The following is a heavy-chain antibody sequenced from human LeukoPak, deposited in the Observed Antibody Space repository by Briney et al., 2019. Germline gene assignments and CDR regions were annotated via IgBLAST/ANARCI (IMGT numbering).Heavy chain of an antibody. CDR3: AELGITMIGGV. CDR2: ISGSGTST. V-gene: IGHV3-23*01. Sequence: GGSLRLSCAASGFTFRSYAMSWVRQAPGKGLEWVSVISGSGTSTYYADSVKGRFTISRDNSKNTLYLRMNSLRAEDTAVYYCAELGITMIGGVWGKGTTVTISS. J-gene: IGHJ6*04. D-gene: IGHD3-10*02. CDR1: GFTFRSYA.